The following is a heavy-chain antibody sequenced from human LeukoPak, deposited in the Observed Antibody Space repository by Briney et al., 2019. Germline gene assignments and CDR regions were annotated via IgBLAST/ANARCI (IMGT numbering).Heavy chain of an antibody. Sequence: ASGTLSLTCNVSGGSMDTYFWNWVRQSAGKGLEWIGRIHSSGTANYNPSLRPRITMSIDTAKTQFSLRLYSVTAADTAVYYCAREGLRGYSDRSDYWGQGTLVTVSS. CDR2: IHSSGTA. CDR3: AREGLRGYSDRSDY. J-gene: IGHJ4*02. CDR1: GGSMDTYF. D-gene: IGHD3-22*01. V-gene: IGHV4-4*07.